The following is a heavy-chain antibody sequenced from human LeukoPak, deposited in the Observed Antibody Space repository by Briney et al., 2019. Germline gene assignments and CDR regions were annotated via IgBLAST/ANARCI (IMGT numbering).Heavy chain of an antibody. J-gene: IGHJ4*02. Sequence: GGSLRLSCAASGFTFSSYWMHWVRQTPGKGLVWVSRINSDGSSTSYADSVKGRFTISRDNAKNTLYLQMNSLRAEDTAVYYCARDQYALDYFDYWGQGTLVTVSS. CDR2: INSDGSST. CDR3: ARDQYALDYFDY. CDR1: GFTFSSYW. D-gene: IGHD3-16*01. V-gene: IGHV3-74*01.